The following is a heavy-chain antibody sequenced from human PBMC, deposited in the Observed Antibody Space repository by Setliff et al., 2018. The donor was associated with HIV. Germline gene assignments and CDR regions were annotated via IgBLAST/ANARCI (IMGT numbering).Heavy chain of an antibody. CDR2: MTPYSGNT. Sequence: GASVKVSCKASGGTVSSYAINWVRQAPGQGLEWMGWMTPYSGNTGYAQKFQGRVSMTRNTSISTAYMELSSLRSEDTAVYYCARVGSYWTQFDYWGQGTLVTVSS. J-gene: IGHJ4*01. D-gene: IGHD2-15*01. V-gene: IGHV1-8*02. CDR1: GGTVSSYA. CDR3: ARVGSYWTQFDY.